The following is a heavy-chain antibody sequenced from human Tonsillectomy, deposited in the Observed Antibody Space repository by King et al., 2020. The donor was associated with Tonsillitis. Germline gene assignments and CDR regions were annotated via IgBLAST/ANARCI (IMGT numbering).Heavy chain of an antibody. CDR2: IRYDGSKK. Sequence: VQLVESGGGVVQPGGSLRLSCAASEFTFTSYGMHWVRQAPGKGLEWAAFIRYDGSKKYYADSVKGRFTISRDNTKNTLYLQMNSLRAEDTAVYYCATGYDRSGYYNPEPRNDEYWGQGTLVTVSS. V-gene: IGHV3-30*02. D-gene: IGHD3-22*01. CDR3: ATGYDRSGYYNPEPRNDEY. CDR1: EFTFTSYG. J-gene: IGHJ4*02.